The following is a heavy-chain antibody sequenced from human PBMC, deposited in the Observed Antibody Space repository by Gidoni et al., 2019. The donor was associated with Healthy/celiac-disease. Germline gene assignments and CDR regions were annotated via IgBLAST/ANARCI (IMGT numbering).Heavy chain of an antibody. Sequence: QVQLQQWGAGLLKPSETLSLTCAVYGGSFSGYYWRWIRQPPGKGLEWIGEINHSGSTNYNPSLKSRVTISVDTSKNQFSLKLSSVTAADTAVYYCARGVAATRYNWFDPWGQGTLVTVSS. D-gene: IGHD2-15*01. CDR1: GGSFSGYY. J-gene: IGHJ5*02. CDR3: ARGVAATRYNWFDP. V-gene: IGHV4-34*01. CDR2: INHSGST.